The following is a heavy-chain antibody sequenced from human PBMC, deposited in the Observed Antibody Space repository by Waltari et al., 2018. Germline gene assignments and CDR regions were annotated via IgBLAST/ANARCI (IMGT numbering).Heavy chain of an antibody. D-gene: IGHD3-10*01. J-gene: IGHJ3*02. CDR3: ARDRRSVAPDAFDI. CDR2: IYYSGST. V-gene: IGHV4-39*07. CDR1: GGSISSSSYY. Sequence: QLQLQESGPGLVKPSETLSLTCTVSGGSISSSSYYWGWIRQPPGEGLEWIGSIYYSGSTYYNPSLKSRVTISVDTSKNQFSLKLSSVTAADTAVYYCARDRRSVAPDAFDIWGQGTMVTVSS.